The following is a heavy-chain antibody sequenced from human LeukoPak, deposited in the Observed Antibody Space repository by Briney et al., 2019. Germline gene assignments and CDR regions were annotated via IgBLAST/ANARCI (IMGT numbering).Heavy chain of an antibody. Sequence: SETLSLTCTVSGGSISSYYWSWIRQPPGKGLEWIGYIYYSGRTNYNPSLKSRVTISVDTSKNQFSLKLSSVTAADTAVYHCARVAAAGGYNWFDPWGQGTLVTVSS. CDR2: IYYSGRT. J-gene: IGHJ5*02. D-gene: IGHD6-13*01. V-gene: IGHV4-59*01. CDR1: GGSISSYY. CDR3: ARVAAAGGYNWFDP.